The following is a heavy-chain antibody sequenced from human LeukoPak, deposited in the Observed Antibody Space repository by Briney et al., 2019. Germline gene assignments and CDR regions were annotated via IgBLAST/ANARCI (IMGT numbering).Heavy chain of an antibody. CDR1: GGTFSSYA. J-gene: IGHJ6*03. D-gene: IGHD2-2*02. Sequence: ASVKVSCKASGGTFSSYAISWVRQAPGQGLEWMGGIIPIFGTANYAQKFQGRVTITTDESTSTAYMELSSLRSEDTAVYYCARDRGDIVVVPAALPLPYYYYMDVWGKGTTVTVSS. CDR3: ARDRGDIVVVPAALPLPYYYYMDV. V-gene: IGHV1-69*05. CDR2: IIPIFGTA.